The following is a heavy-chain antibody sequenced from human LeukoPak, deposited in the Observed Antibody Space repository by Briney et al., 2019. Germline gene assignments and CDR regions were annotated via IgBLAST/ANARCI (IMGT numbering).Heavy chain of an antibody. J-gene: IGHJ4*02. Sequence: GGSLRLSCAASGFTFGDHYMDWVRQAPGKGLEWVGRTRDKAHSYTTEYAASVKGRFTISGDDSKNSLYLQMNSLKTEDTAVYYCAGSLTITRDGYNSVVDYWGQGTLVTVSS. D-gene: IGHD5-24*01. V-gene: IGHV3-72*01. CDR1: GFTFGDHY. CDR2: TRDKAHSYTT. CDR3: AGSLTITRDGYNSVVDY.